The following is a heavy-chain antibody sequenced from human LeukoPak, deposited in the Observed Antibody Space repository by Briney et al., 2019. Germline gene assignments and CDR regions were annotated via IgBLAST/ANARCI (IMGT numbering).Heavy chain of an antibody. D-gene: IGHD3-22*01. CDR3: ARRYDSSLYYYYYMDV. CDR2: IYYSGST. J-gene: IGHJ6*03. V-gene: IGHV4-59*08. Sequence: SETLSLTCTVSGGSISGYYWSWIRQPPGKGLEWIGYIYYSGSTNYSPSLKSRVTISVDTSKNQFSLRLSSVTAADTAVYYCARRYDSSLYYYYYMDVWGKGTTVTVSS. CDR1: GGSISGYY.